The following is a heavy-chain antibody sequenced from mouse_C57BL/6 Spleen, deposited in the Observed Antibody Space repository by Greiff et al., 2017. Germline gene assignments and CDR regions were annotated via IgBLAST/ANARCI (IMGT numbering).Heavy chain of an antibody. CDR2: IYPGSGST. CDR1: GYTFTSYW. CDR3: AKGADGIKNLAWFAY. J-gene: IGHJ3*01. V-gene: IGHV1-55*01. Sequence: QVQLQQPGAELVKPGASVKMSCKASGYTFTSYWITWVKQRPGQGLEWIGDIYPGSGSTNYNEKFKSKATLTVDTSSSTAYMQLSSLTSEDSAVYYCAKGADGIKNLAWFAYWGQGTLVTVSA. D-gene: IGHD1-2*01.